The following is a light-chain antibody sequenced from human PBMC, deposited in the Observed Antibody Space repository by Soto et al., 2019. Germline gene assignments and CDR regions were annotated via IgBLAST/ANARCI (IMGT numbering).Light chain of an antibody. CDR2: DAS. J-gene: IGKJ3*01. CDR3: QQRGNWPPA. CDR1: QSVSSY. V-gene: IGKV3-11*01. Sequence: EIVLTQSPATLSLSPGERATLSCRASQSVSSYLAWYQQKPGQAPRLLIYDASNRATGIPARFSGSGSGTVFTLTISSLEPEDFAVYYCQQRGNWPPAFGPGTKVDIK.